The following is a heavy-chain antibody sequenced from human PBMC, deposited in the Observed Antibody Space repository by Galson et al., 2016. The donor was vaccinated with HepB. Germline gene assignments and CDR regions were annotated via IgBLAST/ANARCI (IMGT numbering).Heavy chain of an antibody. V-gene: IGHV3-30*04. CDR1: GFSFSSYA. D-gene: IGHD3-3*01. CDR3: ARVMYDLRDSYHYYGMDG. J-gene: IGHJ6*02. Sequence: SLRLSCAASGFSFSSYAVHWVRQAPGKGLEWVAVISYDGSRKDYADSVKGRFTISRDNSKSTLNLQMNSLRPEDSAVYYCARVMYDLRDSYHYYGMDGWGQGTTVTVSS. CDR2: ISYDGSRK.